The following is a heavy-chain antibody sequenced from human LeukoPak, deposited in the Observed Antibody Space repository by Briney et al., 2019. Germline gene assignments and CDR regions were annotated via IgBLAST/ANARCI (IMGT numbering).Heavy chain of an antibody. J-gene: IGHJ4*02. CDR2: LSWNGATV. CDR3: AKDIGIALRGATFEN. D-gene: IGHD3-10*01. CDR1: GFTFDDYA. V-gene: IGHV3-9*01. Sequence: GGFLRLSCAASGFTFDDYAMHWVRQAPGKGLEWVSGLSWNGATVGYADSVKGRFTISRDNTKNSLYLQMSSLKTEDTALYYCAKDIGIALRGATFENWGQGTLVTVSS.